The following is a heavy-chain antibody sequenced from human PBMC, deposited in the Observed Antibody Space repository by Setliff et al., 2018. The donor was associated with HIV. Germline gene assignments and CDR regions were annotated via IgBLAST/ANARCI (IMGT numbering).Heavy chain of an antibody. CDR2: VFRDDNT. CDR1: GLTVSGNY. J-gene: IGHJ4*02. D-gene: IGHD5-12*01. CDR3: ARDGHSHNDLDY. Sequence: PGGSLRLSCTASGLTVSGNYMGWVRQAPGEGLEWVSLVFRDDNTYNADSVKGRFTISRDNARSLVFLQMNSLRAEDTGIYYCARDGHSHNDLDYWGQGALVTVSS. V-gene: IGHV3-66*01.